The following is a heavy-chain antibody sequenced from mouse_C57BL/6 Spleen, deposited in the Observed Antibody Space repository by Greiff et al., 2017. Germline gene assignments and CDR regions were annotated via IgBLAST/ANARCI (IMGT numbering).Heavy chain of an antibody. CDR1: GVDFSRYW. V-gene: IGHV4-1*01. CDR3: AREDYYGIGAMDY. D-gene: IGHD1-1*01. Sequence: CTASGVDFSRYWMSWVRRAPGKGLEWIGAINPDSSTINYAPSLKDKFIISRDNAKNTLYLQMSKVRSEDTALYYCAREDYYGIGAMDYWGQGTAVTVSS. CDR2: INPDSSTI. J-gene: IGHJ4*01.